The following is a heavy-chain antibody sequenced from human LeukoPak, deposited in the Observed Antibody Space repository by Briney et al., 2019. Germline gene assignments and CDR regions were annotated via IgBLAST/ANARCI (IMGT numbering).Heavy chain of an antibody. CDR1: GFTFSSYG. CDR3: AELGITMIGGV. D-gene: IGHD3-10*02. J-gene: IGHJ6*04. Sequence: GGSLRLSCAVSGFTFSSYGMSWVRQAPGKGLEWVSAISGSGGSTYYADSVKGRFTISRDNSKNTLYLQMNSLRAEDTAVYCAELGITMIGGVWGKGTTVTISS. V-gene: IGHV3-23*01. CDR2: ISGSGGST.